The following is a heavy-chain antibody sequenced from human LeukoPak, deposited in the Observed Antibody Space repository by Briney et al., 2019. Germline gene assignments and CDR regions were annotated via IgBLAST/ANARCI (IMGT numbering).Heavy chain of an antibody. J-gene: IGHJ4*02. CDR3: ARGPAMVRGFFDY. CDR2: IYYSGST. CDR1: GGSISSYY. D-gene: IGHD3-10*01. V-gene: IGHV4-59*12. Sequence: SETLSLTCTVSGGSISSYYWSWIRQPPGKGLEWIGYIYYSGSTNYNPSLKSRVTISVDTSKNQFSLKVSSVTAADTAVYYCARGPAMVRGFFDYWGQGILVTVSS.